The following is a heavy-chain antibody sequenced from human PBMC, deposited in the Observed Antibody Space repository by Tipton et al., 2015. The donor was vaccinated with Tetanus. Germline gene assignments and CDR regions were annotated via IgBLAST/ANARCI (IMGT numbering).Heavy chain of an antibody. V-gene: IGHV3-21*01. J-gene: IGHJ6*02. D-gene: IGHD1-26*01. Sequence: QLVQSGGGLVKPGGSLRLSCAASGFTFSSYSMNWVRQAPGKGLEWVSSISSSSSYIYYADSVRGRFTISRDNAKNSLYLQMNSLRAEDMAVYYCARPRPSGNYYYGMDVWGQGTTVTVSS. CDR2: ISSSSSYI. CDR3: ARPRPSGNYYYGMDV. CDR1: GFTFSSYS.